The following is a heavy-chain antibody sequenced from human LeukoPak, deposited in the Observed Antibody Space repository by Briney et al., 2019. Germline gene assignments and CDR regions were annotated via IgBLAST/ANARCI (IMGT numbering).Heavy chain of an antibody. CDR1: GYIFSTYP. J-gene: IGHJ4*02. V-gene: IGHV7-4-1*02. Sequence: ASVTLSCTASGYIFSTYPINWVRQRPGQGLEWVGWISTNTVSPTYAQGLTGRFVFSVDTSVSTAFLQINSVKAENTALYNCVRGIDTTGYFNYWGQGTLVTVSS. CDR2: ISTNTVSP. D-gene: IGHD3-22*01. CDR3: VRGIDTTGYFNY.